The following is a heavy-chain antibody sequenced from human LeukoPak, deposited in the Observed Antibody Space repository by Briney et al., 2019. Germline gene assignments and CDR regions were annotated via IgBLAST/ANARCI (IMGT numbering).Heavy chain of an antibody. CDR3: ARGLSAVDY. CDR2: ISYDGSNK. Sequence: PGGALRLSCAASGFTLSSYAMHWGRQAPGKGLEWVAVISYDGSNKYYADSVKGRFTISRDNSKNTLYLQMNSLRAEDTAVYYCARGLSAVDYWGQGTLVTVSS. CDR1: GFTLSSYA. J-gene: IGHJ4*02. V-gene: IGHV3-30-3*01.